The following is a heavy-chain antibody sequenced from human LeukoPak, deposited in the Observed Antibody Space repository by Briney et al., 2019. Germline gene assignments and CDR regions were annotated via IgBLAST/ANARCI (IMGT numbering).Heavy chain of an antibody. J-gene: IGHJ4*02. CDR2: ISYDGSNK. D-gene: IGHD2-2*01. CDR1: GFTFSSYA. V-gene: IGHV3-30*04. CDR3: ASPGDIVVVPAASPLDY. Sequence: GGSLRLSCAASGFTFSSYAMHWVRQAPGKGLEWVAVISYDGSNKYYADSVKGRFTTSRDNSKKTLYLQMNSLRAEDTAVYYCASPGDIVVVPAASPLDYWGQGTLVTVSS.